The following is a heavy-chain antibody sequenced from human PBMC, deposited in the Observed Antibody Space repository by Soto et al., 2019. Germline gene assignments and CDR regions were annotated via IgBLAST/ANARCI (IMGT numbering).Heavy chain of an antibody. D-gene: IGHD6-6*01. CDR2: NYYSGIT. J-gene: IGHJ6*02. V-gene: IGHV4-31*03. CDR3: ARFSSIGGLYDGMDV. Sequence: SETLSLTCTVSGGSISSGGYYWTWIRQHPGKGLEWIGYNYYSGITYYNPSLKSRVTISLDTSKNQFSLKLSSVTAAGTAVYYCARFSSIGGLYDGMDVSGQGTTVTGSS. CDR1: GGSISSGGYY.